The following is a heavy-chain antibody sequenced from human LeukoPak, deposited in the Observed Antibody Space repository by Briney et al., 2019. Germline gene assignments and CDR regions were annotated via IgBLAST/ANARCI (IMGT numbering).Heavy chain of an antibody. J-gene: IGHJ4*02. CDR3: ARGTRVVGSSGYYYLGGYDY. V-gene: IGHV4-39*07. CDR2: IYYSGST. D-gene: IGHD3-22*01. Sequence: PSETLSLTCTVSGGSISSSSYYWGWIRQPPGKGLEWIGSIYYSGSTYYNPSLKSRVTISVDTSKNQFSLKLSSVTAADTAVYYCARGTRVVGSSGYYYLGGYDYWGQGTLVTVSS. CDR1: GGSISSSSYY.